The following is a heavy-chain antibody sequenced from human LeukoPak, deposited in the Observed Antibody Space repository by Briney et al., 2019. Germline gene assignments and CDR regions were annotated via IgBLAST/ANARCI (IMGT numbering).Heavy chain of an antibody. V-gene: IGHV3-48*03. D-gene: IGHD3-9*01. CDR2: ISSSGSAI. J-gene: IGHJ6*04. Sequence: GGSLRLSCAASGFTFSNYEMNWVRQAPGKGLEWVSYISSSGSAIYYADSVKGRFTISRDNAKNSMYLQMNSLRAEDTAVYYCARDLEATGYYGPPDHMDVWAKGPRSPSPQ. CDR3: ARDLEATGYYGPPDHMDV. CDR1: GFTFSNYE.